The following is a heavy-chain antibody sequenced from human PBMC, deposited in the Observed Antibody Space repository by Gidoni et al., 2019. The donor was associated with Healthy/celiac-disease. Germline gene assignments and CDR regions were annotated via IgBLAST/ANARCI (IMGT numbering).Heavy chain of an antibody. D-gene: IGHD2-15*01. Sequence: QVQLQESCPGLVKPSETLSLTCTVSGGSISRYYWSWIRQPPGKGLEWIGYIYYSGSTNYNPSLKSRVTRSVDTSKNQFSRKLSSVTAADTAVYYCARHIPLHCSGGSCYSGAFDIWGQGTMVTVSS. V-gene: IGHV4-59*08. CDR3: ARHIPLHCSGGSCYSGAFDI. J-gene: IGHJ3*02. CDR2: IYYSGST. CDR1: GGSISRYY.